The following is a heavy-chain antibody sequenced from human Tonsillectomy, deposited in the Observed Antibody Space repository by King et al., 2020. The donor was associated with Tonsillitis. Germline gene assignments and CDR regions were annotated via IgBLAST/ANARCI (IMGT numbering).Heavy chain of an antibody. J-gene: IGHJ4*02. CDR1: GFTVSFNS. D-gene: IGHD6-13*01. V-gene: IGHV3-66*01. CDR2: IYSGGST. Sequence: VQLVESGGGLVQPGGSLRLSCAASGFTVSFNSMSWVRQAPGKGLEWVSVIYSGGSTYYADSGKGRFSISRDNSKNTLYLQMNSLRAEDTAVYYCARDPAAAAIFDYWGQGTLVTVSS. CDR3: ARDPAAAAIFDY.